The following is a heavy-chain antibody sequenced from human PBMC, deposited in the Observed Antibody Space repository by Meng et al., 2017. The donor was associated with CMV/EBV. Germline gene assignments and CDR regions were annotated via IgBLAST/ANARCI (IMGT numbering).Heavy chain of an antibody. J-gene: IGHJ4*02. CDR2: IKSKTDSGTT. V-gene: IGHV3-15*01. D-gene: IGHD3-22*01. CDR1: GFTFSNAW. Sequence: GGSLRLSCAASGFTFSNAWMSWVRQAPGKGLEWVGRIKSKTDSGTTDYAAPVKGRFTISRDDSKNTLYLQMNSLKTEDTAVYYCTTESVYYDSSGYSTIIDYWGQGTLVTVSS. CDR3: TTESVYYDSSGYSTIIDY.